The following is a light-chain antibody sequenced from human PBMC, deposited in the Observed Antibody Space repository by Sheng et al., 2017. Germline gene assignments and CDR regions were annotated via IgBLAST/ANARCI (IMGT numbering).Light chain of an antibody. CDR1: SGNIAINY. Sequence: NFFLTQPHSVSESPGKTVTIPCTRSSGNIAINYVQWYQQRPGSSPTTVIFEDNKRPSGVPDRFSGSIDSSSNSASLTISGLKTEDEADYYCQCFDTSDHWVFGGGTKLTVL. J-gene: IGLJ3*02. V-gene: IGLV6-57*01. CDR3: QCFDTSDHWV. CDR2: EDN.